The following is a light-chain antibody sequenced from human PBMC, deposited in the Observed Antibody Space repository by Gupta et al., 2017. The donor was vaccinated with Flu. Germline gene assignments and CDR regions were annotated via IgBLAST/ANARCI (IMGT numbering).Light chain of an antibody. J-gene: IGKJ2*01. V-gene: IGKV3-15*01. CDR3: QQYNIWPMYT. CDR1: HSVSSN. CDR2: GAS. Sequence: ERATLSCRASHSVSSNLAWYQQKPGQAPRLLIYGASTRATGIPGRFSGSGSGTEFTLTISSLQSEDFAFYYCQQYNIWPMYTFGQGTKLEIK.